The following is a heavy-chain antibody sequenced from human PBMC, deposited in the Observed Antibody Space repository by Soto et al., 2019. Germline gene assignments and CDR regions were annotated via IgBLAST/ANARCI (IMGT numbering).Heavy chain of an antibody. Sequence: PSETLSLTCTVSGGSISSGGYYWSWIRQHPGTGLEWIGYIYYSGSTYYNPSLKSRVTISVDTSKNQFSLKLGSVTAADTAVYYCARDSGHRGSVLRFLEWDGDYYYMDVWGKGTTVTVSS. J-gene: IGHJ6*03. CDR2: IYYSGST. D-gene: IGHD3-3*01. CDR3: ARDSGHRGSVLRFLEWDGDYYYMDV. V-gene: IGHV4-31*03. CDR1: GGSISSGGYY.